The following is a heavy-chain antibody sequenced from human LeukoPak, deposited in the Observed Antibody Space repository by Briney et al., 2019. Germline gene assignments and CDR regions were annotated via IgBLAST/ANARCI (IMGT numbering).Heavy chain of an antibody. Sequence: GGSLRLSCAASGFTFSGSAIHWVRQASGKGLEWVGRIRDKANSYATAYIASVKGRFTISRDDSKNTAYLQMSSLKTEDTAVYYCTRWDCTTTGCYPFDYWGQGTLDTVSS. D-gene: IGHD2-2*01. CDR3: TRWDCTTTGCYPFDY. CDR2: IRDKANSYAT. V-gene: IGHV3-73*01. J-gene: IGHJ4*02. CDR1: GFTFSGSA.